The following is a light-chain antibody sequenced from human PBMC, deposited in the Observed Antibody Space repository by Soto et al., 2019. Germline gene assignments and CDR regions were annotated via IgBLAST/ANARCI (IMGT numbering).Light chain of an antibody. CDR1: SGHSSYI. V-gene: IGLV4-60*02. Sequence: QSVLTQSSSASASLGSSVKLTCTLSSGHSSYIIAWHQQQPGKAPRYLMKLEDTGIYNKGSGVPDRFSGSSSGADRYLTISNLQFEDEADYYCETWDRNTVVSGGGTKLTVL. CDR3: ETWDRNTVV. J-gene: IGLJ2*01. CDR2: LEDTGIY.